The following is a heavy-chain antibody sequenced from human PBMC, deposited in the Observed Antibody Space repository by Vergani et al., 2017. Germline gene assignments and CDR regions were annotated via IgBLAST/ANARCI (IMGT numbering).Heavy chain of an antibody. CDR2: INPNTGGT. D-gene: IGHD3-10*01. J-gene: IGHJ4*02. CDR3: ARAGLVDSGDDY. Sequence: QVQLVQSGAEVRKPGASVKVSCKASGYTFTDFYMHWVRQAPGQGLEWMGWINPNTGGTNYALKFQGRVTMTRDTSSSTAYMELSRLRSDDTAVYYCARAGLVDSGDDYWGQGTLVTVSS. CDR1: GYTFTDFY. V-gene: IGHV1-2*02.